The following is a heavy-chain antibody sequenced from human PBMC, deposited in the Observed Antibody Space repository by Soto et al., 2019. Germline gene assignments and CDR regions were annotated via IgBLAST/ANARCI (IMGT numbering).Heavy chain of an antibody. CDR1: RFTFSTYW. Sequence: GGSLRLSCAASRFTFSTYWMHWVRQAPGKGLVWVSRINSGGTGTSYADSVKGRITISRDNAKNTLYLQMNSLRSEDTAVYYCAGDSSGYSYDAFDIWGQGAMVTVSS. J-gene: IGHJ3*02. V-gene: IGHV3-74*01. CDR3: AGDSSGYSYDAFDI. CDR2: INSGGTGT. D-gene: IGHD3-22*01.